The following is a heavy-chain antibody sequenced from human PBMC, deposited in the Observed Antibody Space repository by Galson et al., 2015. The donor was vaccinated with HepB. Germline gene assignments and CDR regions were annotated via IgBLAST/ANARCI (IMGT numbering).Heavy chain of an antibody. D-gene: IGHD3-3*01. J-gene: IGHJ4*02. CDR1: GLTFSDYS. CDR2: ISSSINTI. V-gene: IGHV3-48*04. Sequence: SLRLSCAASGLTFSDYSMNWVRQAPGKGLEWVAYISSSINTIYYADSVKGRFTISRDNAKKSLYLQMNTLRAEDTAVYYCAGPLRFLVPHDYWGQGTLVTVSS. CDR3: AGPLRFLVPHDY.